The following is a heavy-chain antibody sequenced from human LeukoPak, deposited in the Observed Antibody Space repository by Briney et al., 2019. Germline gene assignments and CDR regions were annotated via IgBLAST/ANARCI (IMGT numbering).Heavy chain of an antibody. CDR3: ARGPDGSSANY. V-gene: IGHV3-66*01. CDR2: IYSGGSI. Sequence: GGSLRLSCAASGFTVSSNYMSWVRQAPGKGLEWVSVIYSGGSIYYADSVKGRFTISRDNSKNTLYLQMNSLRAEDTAVYYCARGPDGSSANYWGQGTLVTVSS. J-gene: IGHJ4*02. CDR1: GFTVSSNY. D-gene: IGHD1-14*01.